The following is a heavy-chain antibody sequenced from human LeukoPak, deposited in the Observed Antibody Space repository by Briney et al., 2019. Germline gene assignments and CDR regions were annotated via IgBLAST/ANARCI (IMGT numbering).Heavy chain of an antibody. J-gene: IGHJ4*02. D-gene: IGHD6-19*01. CDR2: IIPIFGTA. Sequence: ASVKVSCKASGGTFSSYAISWVQQAPGQGLEWMGGIIPIFGTANYAQKFQGRVTITADESTSTAYMELSSLRSEDTAVYYCARVGGWDHYYFDYWGQGTLVTVSS. V-gene: IGHV1-69*13. CDR1: GGTFSSYA. CDR3: ARVGGWDHYYFDY.